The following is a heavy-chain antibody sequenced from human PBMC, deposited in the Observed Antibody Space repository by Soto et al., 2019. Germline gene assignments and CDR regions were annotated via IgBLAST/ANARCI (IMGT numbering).Heavy chain of an antibody. J-gene: IGHJ6*03. D-gene: IGHD3-10*01. CDR2: IYRSGST. V-gene: IGHV4-4*02. CDR1: SGSISTSNW. Sequence: QVQLQESGPGLVKPSGTLSLTCAVSSGSISTSNWWSWVRQPPGKGLEWIGEIYRSGSTNYNPSLKSRVTISVDKSTNQFSLKLSSVTAADTAVYYCARGNRDYYYYMDVWGKGTTVTVSS. CDR3: ARGNRDYYYYMDV.